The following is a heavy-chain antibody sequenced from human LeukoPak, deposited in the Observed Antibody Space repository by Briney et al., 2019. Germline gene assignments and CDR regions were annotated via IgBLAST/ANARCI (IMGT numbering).Heavy chain of an antibody. CDR2: INHSGST. D-gene: IGHD3-10*01. Sequence: PSETLSLTCTVSGGSISSYYWSWIRQPPGKGLEWIGEINHSGSTNYNPSLKSRVTISVDTSKNQFSLKLSSVTAADTAVYYCARRRYYGSGSFPSWFDPWGQGTLVTVSS. CDR3: ARRRYYGSGSFPSWFDP. V-gene: IGHV4-34*01. CDR1: GGSISSYY. J-gene: IGHJ5*02.